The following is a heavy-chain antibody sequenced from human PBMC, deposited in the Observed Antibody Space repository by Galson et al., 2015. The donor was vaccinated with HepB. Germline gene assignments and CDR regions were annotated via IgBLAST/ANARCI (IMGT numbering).Heavy chain of an antibody. CDR2: IYPGDSDT. J-gene: IGHJ3*02. CDR1: GYSFTSYW. Sequence: QSGAEVKKPGESLKISCKGSGYSFTSYWIGWVRQMPGKGLEWMGIIYPGDSDTRYSPSFQGQVTISADKSISTAYLQWSSLKASDTAMYYCAIFGIGLGDGYNRGHDAFDIWGQGTMVTVSS. D-gene: IGHD5-24*01. CDR3: AIFGIGLGDGYNRGHDAFDI. V-gene: IGHV5-51*01.